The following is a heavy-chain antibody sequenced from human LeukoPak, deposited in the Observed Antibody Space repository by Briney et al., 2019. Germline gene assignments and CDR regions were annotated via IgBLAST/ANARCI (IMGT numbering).Heavy chain of an antibody. CDR3: AKESIAAAGSFDY. CDR1: GFTFDVYA. CDR2: ISWNRGSI. Sequence: AGGSLSLSCALSGFTFDVYAMLWVRRAPGRGVEWVSGISWNRGSIGYAHSVKGRFTISRDNAKISLYLQMNSLRAEDMALYYCAKESIAAAGSFDYWGQGTLVTVSS. D-gene: IGHD6-13*01. V-gene: IGHV3-9*03. J-gene: IGHJ4*02.